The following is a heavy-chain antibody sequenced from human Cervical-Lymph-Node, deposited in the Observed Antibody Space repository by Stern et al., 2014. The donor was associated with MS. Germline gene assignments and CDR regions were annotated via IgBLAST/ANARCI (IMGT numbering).Heavy chain of an antibody. V-gene: IGHV1-18*01. J-gene: IGHJ4*02. CDR1: GYTFTRYG. D-gene: IGHD5-24*01. Sequence: VQLVESGAEVRKPGASVKVSCKASGYTFTRYGIAWVRQAPGQGLEWMGWFNTYNGNTDYTQSLQGRLTLSTDTGTNTAFMELRGLRSDDTAMYYCARDGSIEMATADQKDYWGQGTLVTVSS. CDR2: FNTYNGNT. CDR3: ARDGSIEMATADQKDY.